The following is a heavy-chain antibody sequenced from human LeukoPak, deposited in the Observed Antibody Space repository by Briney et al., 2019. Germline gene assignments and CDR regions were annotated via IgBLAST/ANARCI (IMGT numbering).Heavy chain of an antibody. J-gene: IGHJ4*02. CDR1: GFTFSSNA. V-gene: IGHV3-23*01. Sequence: GSLRLSCAASGFTFSSNAMSWVRQAPGKGLEWVSAISGSGGSTYYADSVKGRFTISRDNSKNTLYLQMNSLRAEDTAVYYCAKDLVGATGGFFDYWGQGTLVTVSS. CDR3: AKDLVGATGGFFDY. D-gene: IGHD1-26*01. CDR2: ISGSGGST.